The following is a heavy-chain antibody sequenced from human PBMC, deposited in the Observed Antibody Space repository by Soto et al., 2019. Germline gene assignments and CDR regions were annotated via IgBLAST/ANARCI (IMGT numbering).Heavy chain of an antibody. Sequence: EVQLVESGGVVVQPGGSLRLSCAASGFTFDDYTMHWVRQAPGKGLEWVSLISWDGGSTYYADSVKGRFTISRDNSRNSLYLQMNSLRTEETALYYCAKDAENNKPVAAAGGFDYWGQGSPVTV. V-gene: IGHV3-43*01. J-gene: IGHJ4*02. CDR1: GFTFDDYT. CDR2: ISWDGGST. CDR3: AKDAENNKPVAAAGGFDY. D-gene: IGHD6-13*01.